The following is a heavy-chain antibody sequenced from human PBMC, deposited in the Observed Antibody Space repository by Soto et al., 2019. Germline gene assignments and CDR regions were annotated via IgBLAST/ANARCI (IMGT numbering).Heavy chain of an antibody. CDR2: ISSSSSYT. V-gene: IGHV3-11*06. J-gene: IGHJ6*02. Sequence: GGAVTRSCEASGLTCSDYYMRWIHQAQGKGLEWVTYISSSSSYTNYADSVKGRFTISRDNAKNSLYLQMNSLRAEDTAVYYCARDRGYCTNGVCSHGYYYYYGMDVWGQGTTVTVSS. CDR3: ARDRGYCTNGVCSHGYYYYYGMDV. CDR1: GLTCSDYY. D-gene: IGHD2-8*01.